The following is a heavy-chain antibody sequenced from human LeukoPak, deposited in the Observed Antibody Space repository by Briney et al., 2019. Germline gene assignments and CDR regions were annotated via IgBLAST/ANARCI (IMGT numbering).Heavy chain of an antibody. J-gene: IGHJ6*02. CDR3: ARVPDEINYYYYGMDV. D-gene: IGHD1-14*01. V-gene: IGHV4-61*01. Sequence: SETLSLTCTVSGGSVSSGSYYWSWIRQPPGKGLEWIGYIYYSGSTDYNPSLKSRVTISLDTFKNQFSLKLSSVTAADTAVYYCARVPDEINYYYYGMDVWGQGTTVTVSS. CDR1: GGSVSSGSYY. CDR2: IYYSGST.